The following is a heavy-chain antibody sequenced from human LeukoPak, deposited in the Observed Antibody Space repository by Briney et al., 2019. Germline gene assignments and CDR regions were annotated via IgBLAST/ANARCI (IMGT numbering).Heavy chain of an antibody. D-gene: IGHD3-10*01. CDR3: ARAYGSWSYYNVDY. CDR1: GYTFTSYG. Sequence: ASVKVSCKASGYTFTSYGIGWVRQAPGQGLEWMGWISAYNGNTNYAQKLQGRVTMTTDTSTSTAYMELRSLRSDDTAVYYCARAYGSWSYYNVDYWGQGTLVTVSS. J-gene: IGHJ4*02. V-gene: IGHV1-18*01. CDR2: ISAYNGNT.